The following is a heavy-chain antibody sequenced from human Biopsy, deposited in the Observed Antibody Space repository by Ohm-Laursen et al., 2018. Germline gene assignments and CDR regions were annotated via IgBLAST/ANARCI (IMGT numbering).Heavy chain of an antibody. CDR2: INTYNGNT. D-gene: IGHD1-1*01. J-gene: IGHJ6*02. Sequence: SVKASCNASGYSFTSYGMNWVRQAPGQGLEWMGWINTYNGNTNYAQNLQGRVTMTTDTSTSTAYMELRSLRSDDTAVYYCATNIRGGELEPWKGHYYGMDVWGQGTSVTVSS. V-gene: IGHV1-18*01. CDR3: ATNIRGGELEPWKGHYYGMDV. CDR1: GYSFTSYG.